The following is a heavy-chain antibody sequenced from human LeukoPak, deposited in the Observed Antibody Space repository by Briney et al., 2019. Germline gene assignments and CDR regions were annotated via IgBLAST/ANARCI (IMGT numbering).Heavy chain of an antibody. CDR1: GFKFSNYG. CDR2: IWFDGSYI. V-gene: IGHV3-33*06. Sequence: LSGRSLRLSCAASGFKFSNYGMHWVRQAPGKGLDWVAVIWFDGSYIYYGDSVRGRFTISRDNSKNTLYLQMNSLRAEDTAIYYCAKVVQYTASTGTGLDYWGQGTLVTVFS. J-gene: IGHJ4*02. D-gene: IGHD6-13*01. CDR3: AKVVQYTASTGTGLDY.